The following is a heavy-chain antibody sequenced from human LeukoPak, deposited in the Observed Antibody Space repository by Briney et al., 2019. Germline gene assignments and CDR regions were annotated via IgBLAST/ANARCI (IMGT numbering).Heavy chain of an antibody. Sequence: PSETLSLTCTVSGGSISSGSYYWSWIRQPAGKGLEWIGRIYTSGSTNYNPSLKSRVTISVDTSKNQFSLKLSSVTAADTAVYYCAREIVSGGVELFDYWGQGTLVTVSS. CDR3: AREIVSGGVELFDY. D-gene: IGHD3-16*02. V-gene: IGHV4-61*02. CDR1: GGSISSGSYY. CDR2: IYTSGST. J-gene: IGHJ4*02.